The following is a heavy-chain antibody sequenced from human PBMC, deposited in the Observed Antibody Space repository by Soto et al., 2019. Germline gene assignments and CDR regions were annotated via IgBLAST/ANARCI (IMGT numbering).Heavy chain of an antibody. CDR3: ARENDSSGYSNWFDP. D-gene: IGHD3-22*01. CDR1: GGSISSGDYY. CDR2: IYYSGST. Sequence: QAQLQESGPGLVKPSQTLSLTCTVSGGSISSGDYYWSWIRQHPGKGLEWIGYIYYSGSTYYNPSLKSRVTISVDTSKNQFSLKLSSVTAADTAVYYCARENDSSGYSNWFDPWGQGTLVTVSS. V-gene: IGHV4-31*03. J-gene: IGHJ5*02.